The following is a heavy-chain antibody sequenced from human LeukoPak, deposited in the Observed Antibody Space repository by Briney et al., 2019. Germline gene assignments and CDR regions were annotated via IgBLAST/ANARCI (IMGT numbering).Heavy chain of an antibody. CDR2: ISYDGSNK. Sequence: GVSLRLSCAASGFTFSSYAMHWVRQAPGKGLEWVAVISYDGSNKYYADSVKGRFTISRDNSKNTLYLQMNSLRAEDTAVYCCAREPVAYCGGDCYSGYFDYWGQGTLVTVSS. CDR3: AREPVAYCGGDCYSGYFDY. J-gene: IGHJ4*02. CDR1: GFTFSSYA. V-gene: IGHV3-30-3*01. D-gene: IGHD2-21*02.